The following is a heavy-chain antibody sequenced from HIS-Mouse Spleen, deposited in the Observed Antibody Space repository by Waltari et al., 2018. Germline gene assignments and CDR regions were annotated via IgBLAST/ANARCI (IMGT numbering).Heavy chain of an antibody. Sequence: QVQLVQSGAEVKKPGASVKVSCKASGYTFTSYGISWVRQAPGQGLEWMGWISAYKGNTNYAQKLQGRVTMTTDTSTSTAYMELRSLRSDDTAVYYCARDSPYYYDSSGYYPLDYWGQGTLVTVSS. CDR2: ISAYKGNT. V-gene: IGHV1-18*01. J-gene: IGHJ4*02. CDR3: ARDSPYYYDSSGYYPLDY. D-gene: IGHD3-22*01. CDR1: GYTFTSYG.